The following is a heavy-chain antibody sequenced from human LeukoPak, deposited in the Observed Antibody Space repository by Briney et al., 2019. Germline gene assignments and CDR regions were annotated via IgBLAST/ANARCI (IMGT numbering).Heavy chain of an antibody. V-gene: IGHV1-69*05. CDR1: GGTFSSYA. CDR2: IIPIFGTA. CDR3: ARVGFCSGGSCYGY. Sequence: ASVKVSCKASGGTFSSYAISWVRQAPGQGLEWMGGIIPIFGTANYAQKFQGRVTITTDESTSTAYMELSGLRSEDTAVYYCARVGFCSGGSCYGYWGQGTLVTVSS. D-gene: IGHD2-15*01. J-gene: IGHJ4*02.